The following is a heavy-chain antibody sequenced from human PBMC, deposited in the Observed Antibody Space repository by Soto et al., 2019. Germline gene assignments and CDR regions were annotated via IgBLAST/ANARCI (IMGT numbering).Heavy chain of an antibody. CDR2: IYYGGST. J-gene: IGHJ3*02. CDR1: GGSVSSGAYY. V-gene: IGHV4-31*03. D-gene: IGHD5-12*01. Sequence: QVQLQESDAGLVKASQTLSLTCTVSGGSVSSGAYYWTWIRQRPGKGLEWFGYIYYGGSTYYSPSLKSRLSIALDTSKNQFSLRMSSVTAADTAMYYCGRARLRAVYAFDIWGQGTMVTVSS. CDR3: GRARLRAVYAFDI.